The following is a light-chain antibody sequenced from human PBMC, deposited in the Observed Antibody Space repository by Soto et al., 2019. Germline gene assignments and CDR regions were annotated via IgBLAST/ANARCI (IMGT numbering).Light chain of an antibody. CDR3: QTWGTGVV. CDR1: SGHSSYA. V-gene: IGLV4-69*01. Sequence: QLVLTQSPSASASLGASVKLTCTLSSGHSSYAIAWHQQQPEKGPRYLMKLNSDGSHSKGDGIPDRFSGSSSGAERYLTISSLQSEDEADYYCQTWGTGVVFGVWTKLTVL. J-gene: IGLJ2*01. CDR2: LNSDGSH.